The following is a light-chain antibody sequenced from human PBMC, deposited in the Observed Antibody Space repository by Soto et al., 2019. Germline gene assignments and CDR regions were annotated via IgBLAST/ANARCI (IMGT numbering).Light chain of an antibody. CDR1: SSDVGGYNY. V-gene: IGLV2-14*01. Sequence: ALTQPASVSGSPGQSITISCTGTSSDVGGYNYVSWYQQHPGKAPKLMIYDVSNRPSGVSNRFSGSKSGDTASLTISGLQAEDEADYYCSSYTSSSTYVFGTGTKVTVL. J-gene: IGLJ1*01. CDR3: SSYTSSSTYV. CDR2: DVS.